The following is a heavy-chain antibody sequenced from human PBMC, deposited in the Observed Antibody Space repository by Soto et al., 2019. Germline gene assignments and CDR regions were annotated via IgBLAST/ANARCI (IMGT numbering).Heavy chain of an antibody. V-gene: IGHV3-23*01. CDR2: ISGSGGST. CDR3: AKGPRTLGATSRYFDY. J-gene: IGHJ4*02. CDR1: GFTFSSYA. D-gene: IGHD1-26*01. Sequence: PGGSLRLSCAASGFTFSSYAMSWVRQAPGKGLEWVSAISGSGGSTYYADSVKGRFTISRDNSKNTLYLQMNSLRAEDTAVYYCAKGPRTLGATSRYFDYWGQGTLVTVSS.